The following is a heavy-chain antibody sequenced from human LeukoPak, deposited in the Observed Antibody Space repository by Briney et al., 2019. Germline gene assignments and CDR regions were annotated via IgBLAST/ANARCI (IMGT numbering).Heavy chain of an antibody. J-gene: IGHJ4*02. D-gene: IGHD6-19*01. CDR1: GYTFTSYD. CDR3: ASAISGWLGY. CDR2: ISAYNGNT. Sequence: ASVKVSCKASGYTFTSYDINWVRQATGQGLEWMGWISAYNGNTNYAQKLQGRVTMTTDTSTSTAYMELRSLRSDDTAVYYCASAISGWLGYWGQGTLVTVSS. V-gene: IGHV1-18*01.